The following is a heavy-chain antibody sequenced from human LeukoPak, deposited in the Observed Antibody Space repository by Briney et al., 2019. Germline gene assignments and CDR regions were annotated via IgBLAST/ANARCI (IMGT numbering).Heavy chain of an antibody. J-gene: IGHJ5*02. CDR1: GGSFSGYY. V-gene: IGHV4-34*01. D-gene: IGHD3-3*01. Sequence: LETLSLTCAVYGGSFSGYYWGWIPQPPGKGAGWIGEINHSGSTNYKPSLQSRVTISVDKSKNQFSLKLRSLTAADTAVYYCAKVRDFWSGYYRSFWVNWFDPWGQGTLATVSS. CDR3: AKVRDFWSGYYRSFWVNWFDP. CDR2: INHSGST.